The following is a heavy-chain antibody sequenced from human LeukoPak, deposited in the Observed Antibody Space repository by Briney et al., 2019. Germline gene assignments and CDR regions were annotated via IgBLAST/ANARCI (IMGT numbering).Heavy chain of an antibody. CDR1: AGSIISTTYY. CDR3: ARTSGSSWYERRLHAYYDYMDV. V-gene: IGHV4-39*07. J-gene: IGHJ6*03. CDR2: IDYTGST. Sequence: SETLSLTCTVSAGSIISTTYYWGWIRQPPGAGLEWIGNIDYTGSTYYNPSLKSRDNISVDTSTNKFSLSLRSVTAADTAVYSCARTSGSSWYERRLHAYYDYMDVWGKGTTVTVSS. D-gene: IGHD6-13*01.